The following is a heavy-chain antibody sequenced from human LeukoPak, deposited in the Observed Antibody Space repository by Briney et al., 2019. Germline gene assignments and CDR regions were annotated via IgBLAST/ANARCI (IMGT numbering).Heavy chain of an antibody. J-gene: IGHJ6*03. D-gene: IGHD2-15*01. CDR1: GGSISSDY. Sequence: KPSETLSLTCTVSGGSISSDYWSWIRQPPGKGLEWIGYIYYSGSTNYNPSLKSRVTISVDTSKNQFPLKLSSVTAADTAVYYCARMVAARPYYMDVWGKGTTVTVSS. CDR2: IYYSGST. V-gene: IGHV4-59*01. CDR3: ARMVAARPYYMDV.